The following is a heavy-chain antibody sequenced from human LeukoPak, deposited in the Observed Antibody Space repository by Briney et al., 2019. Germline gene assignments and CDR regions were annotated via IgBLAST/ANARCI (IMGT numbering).Heavy chain of an antibody. Sequence: PSETLSLTCTVSGGSISSYYWSWIRQPPGKGLEWIGYIYYSGSTNYNPSLKSRVTISVDTSKNQFSLKLSSVTAADTAVYYCARGIEMATIEFDYWGQGTLVTFSS. V-gene: IGHV4-59*01. CDR1: GGSISSYY. J-gene: IGHJ4*02. CDR2: IYYSGST. CDR3: ARGIEMATIEFDY. D-gene: IGHD5-24*01.